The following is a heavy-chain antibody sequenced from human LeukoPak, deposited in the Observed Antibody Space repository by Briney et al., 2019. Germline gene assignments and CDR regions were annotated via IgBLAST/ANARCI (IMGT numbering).Heavy chain of an antibody. CDR1: GYTFTGYY. V-gene: IGHV1-2*02. Sequence: ASVKVSCKASGYTFTGYYMHWVRQAPGQGLEWMGWINPNSGGTNYAQKFQGRVTMTRDTSISTAYVELSRLRSDDTAVYYCARHLGGLRFLEWLLPQDYWGQGTLVTVSS. CDR3: ARHLGGLRFLEWLLPQDY. D-gene: IGHD3-3*01. CDR2: INPNSGGT. J-gene: IGHJ4*02.